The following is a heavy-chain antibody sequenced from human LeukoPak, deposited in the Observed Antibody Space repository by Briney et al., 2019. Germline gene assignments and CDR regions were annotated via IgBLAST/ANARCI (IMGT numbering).Heavy chain of an antibody. V-gene: IGHV3-7*01. CDR1: GFTFSSYS. CDR2: IKQDGSEK. D-gene: IGHD5-12*01. Sequence: GGSLRLSCAASGFTFSSYSMNWVRQAPGKGLEWVANIKQDGSEKYYVDSVKGRFTISRDNAKNSLYLQMSSLRADDMAVYYCATLVVTTRFDYWGQGTLVTVSS. J-gene: IGHJ4*02. CDR3: ATLVVTTRFDY.